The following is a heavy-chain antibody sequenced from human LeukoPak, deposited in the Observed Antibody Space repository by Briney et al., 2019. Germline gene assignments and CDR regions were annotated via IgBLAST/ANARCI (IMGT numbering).Heavy chain of an antibody. CDR3: ARDPGGYGSGGELDV. Sequence: GGSLRLSCAASGFTVSSNYMSWVRQAPGKGLEWVSSISSSSSYIYYADSVKGRFTISRDNAKNSLYLQMNSLRAEDMAVYYCARDPGGYGSGGELDVWGKGTTVTVSS. J-gene: IGHJ6*04. CDR2: ISSSSSYI. D-gene: IGHD6-19*01. V-gene: IGHV3-21*01. CDR1: GFTVSSNY.